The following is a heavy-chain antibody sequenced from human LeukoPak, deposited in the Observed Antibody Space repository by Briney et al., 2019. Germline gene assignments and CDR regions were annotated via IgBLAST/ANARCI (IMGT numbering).Heavy chain of an antibody. V-gene: IGHV3-7*03. CDR2: MNKDGSEK. Sequence: GGSLRLSCAASGFTFSSYWMTWVRQAPGKGPEWVANMNKDGSEKYYVDSVKGRFTISRDTAKNSLYLQMNNLRAEDTALYYCARNNDMDVWGQGTTVIVSS. CDR1: GFTFSSYW. J-gene: IGHJ6*02. D-gene: IGHD1/OR15-1a*01. CDR3: ARNNDMDV.